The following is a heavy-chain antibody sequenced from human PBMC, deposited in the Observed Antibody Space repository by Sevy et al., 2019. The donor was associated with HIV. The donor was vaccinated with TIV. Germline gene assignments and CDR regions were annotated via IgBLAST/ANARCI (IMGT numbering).Heavy chain of an antibody. CDR1: GFTFSTYN. CDR3: ARDLEFYDYGDYGPAFMPDY. Sequence: GGSLRLSCAASGFTFSTYNMNWVRQAPGKGLEWVSSISFSSSSIYYADSVKGRFTISRDNAKNSLHLQMNSLRAEDTAVYYCARDLEFYDYGDYGPAFMPDYWGQGTLVTVSS. V-gene: IGHV3-21*01. D-gene: IGHD4-17*01. CDR2: ISFSSSSI. J-gene: IGHJ4*02.